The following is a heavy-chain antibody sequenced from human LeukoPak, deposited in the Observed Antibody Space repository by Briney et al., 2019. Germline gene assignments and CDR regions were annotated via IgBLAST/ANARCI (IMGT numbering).Heavy chain of an antibody. Sequence: GGSLRLSCAASGFTFSSYAMSWVRQAPGKGLEWVSAISGSGGSTYYADSVKGRFTISRDNSKNTLYLQMNSLRAEDTAIYYCAKDLGASETYYDILTGYSYFDYWGQGTLVTVSS. J-gene: IGHJ4*02. CDR1: GFTFSSYA. V-gene: IGHV3-23*01. D-gene: IGHD3-9*01. CDR3: AKDLGASETYYDILTGYSYFDY. CDR2: ISGSGGST.